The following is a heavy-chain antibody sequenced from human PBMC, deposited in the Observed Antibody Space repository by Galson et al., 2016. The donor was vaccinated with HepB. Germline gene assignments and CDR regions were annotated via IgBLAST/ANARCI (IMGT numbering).Heavy chain of an antibody. Sequence: SVKVSCKASGYTFTSYGISWVRQAPGQGLEWMGWISAYNGNTNYAQKLQGRVTMTTDTSTSTAYMELRSLRSDETAVYYCARDLIFAGTFDCWGQGTLVTVSS. D-gene: IGHD3-10*01. J-gene: IGHJ4*02. V-gene: IGHV1-18*01. CDR3: ARDLIFAGTFDC. CDR2: ISAYNGNT. CDR1: GYTFTSYG.